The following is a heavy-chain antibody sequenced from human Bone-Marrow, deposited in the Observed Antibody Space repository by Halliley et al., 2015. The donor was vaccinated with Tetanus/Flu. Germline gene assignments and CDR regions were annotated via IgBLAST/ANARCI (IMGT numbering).Heavy chain of an antibody. CDR3: AKDRRVGYCSSTSCYPMFDY. CDR2: GGSP. Sequence: GGSPYHAASVKGRFPISRDNSKNPLYLQMNSLRAEDTAVYYCAKDRRVGYCSSTSCYPMFDYWGQGTLVTVSS. V-gene: IGHV3-23*01. J-gene: IGHJ4*02. D-gene: IGHD2-2*01.